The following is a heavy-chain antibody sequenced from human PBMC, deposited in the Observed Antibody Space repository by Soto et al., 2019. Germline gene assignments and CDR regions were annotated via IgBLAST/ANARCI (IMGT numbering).Heavy chain of an antibody. CDR3: VREGGSAYGMDV. CDR2: INPSSGDS. J-gene: IGHJ6*02. Sequence: QVHLVQSGAEVAKPGASVKVSCKPSGYTFTGYYIHWVRQAPGQGLEWMGWINPSSGDSKYAQKFQGRVTMTRDTSISTAYLDLRNLRSDDTAVYYCVREGGSAYGMDVWGQGTAVTVSS. V-gene: IGHV1-2*02. CDR1: GYTFTGYY. D-gene: IGHD1-26*01.